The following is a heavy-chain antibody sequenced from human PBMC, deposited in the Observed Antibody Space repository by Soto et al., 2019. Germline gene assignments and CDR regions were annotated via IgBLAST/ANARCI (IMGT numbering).Heavy chain of an antibody. J-gene: IGHJ6*02. Sequence: GESLKIYCKGSGYSFTSYWIGWVRQMPGKGLEWMGIIYPGDSDTRYSPSFQGQATNSADKPITTAYLHWSSLKASDTAMYYCARSIAAHYYYYGMDVWGQGTTVTVSS. D-gene: IGHD6-6*01. V-gene: IGHV5-51*04. CDR1: GYSFTSYW. CDR3: ARSIAAHYYYYGMDV. CDR2: IYPGDSDT.